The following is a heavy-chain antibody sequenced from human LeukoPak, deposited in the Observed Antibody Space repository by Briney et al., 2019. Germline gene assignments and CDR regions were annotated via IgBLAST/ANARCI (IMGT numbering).Heavy chain of an antibody. CDR3: AKQDTAMVTPLDY. V-gene: IGHV3-30*18. CDR2: ISYDGSNK. J-gene: IGHJ4*02. CDR1: GFTFSSYG. Sequence: PGGSLRLSCAASGFTFSSYGMHWVRQAPGKGLEWVAVISYDGSNKYYADSMKGRFTISRDNSKNTLYLQMNSLRAEDTAVYYCAKQDTAMVTPLDYWGQGTLVTVSS. D-gene: IGHD5-18*01.